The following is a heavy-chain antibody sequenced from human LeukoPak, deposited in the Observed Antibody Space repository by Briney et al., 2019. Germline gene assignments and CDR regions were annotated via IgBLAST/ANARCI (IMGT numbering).Heavy chain of an antibody. CDR1: GFTFSSYR. CDR2: ISDSSSTI. Sequence: GGSLRLSCAASGFTFSSYRMTWVRQAPGKGLEWVSYISDSSSTIYYADSVKGRFTISRDNAKNSLYLQMNSLRDEDTAVYYCARGTRYCTNGVCYTKSDYFDYWGQGTLVTVSS. V-gene: IGHV3-48*02. CDR3: ARGTRYCTNGVCYTKSDYFDY. D-gene: IGHD2-8*01. J-gene: IGHJ4*02.